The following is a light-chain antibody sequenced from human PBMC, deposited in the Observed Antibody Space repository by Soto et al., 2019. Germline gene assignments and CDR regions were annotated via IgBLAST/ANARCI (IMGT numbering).Light chain of an antibody. J-gene: IGKJ1*01. CDR2: DTS. V-gene: IGKV3-15*01. CDR1: QSVSSS. CDR3: QQYVHWPPGT. Sequence: EIVVTQSPATLSVSPGERVTLSCRASQSVSSSLAWYQQRPGQAPRLLIYDTSTRAAGIAARFSGSGSGTEFTHTISSLQSEDFAVYYCQQYVHWPPGTFGQGTKVDIK.